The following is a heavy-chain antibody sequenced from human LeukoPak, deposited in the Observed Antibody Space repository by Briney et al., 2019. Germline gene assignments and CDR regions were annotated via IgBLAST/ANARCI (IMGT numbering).Heavy chain of an antibody. V-gene: IGHV4-31*03. D-gene: IGHD6-13*01. Sequence: PSETLSLTCTVSGCSISSGGYYWSWIRQHPGKGLEWIGYIYYSGSTYYNPSLKSRITISVDTSKNQFSLKLSSVTAADTAVYYCASAESQQPFDYWGQGTLVTVSS. CDR3: ASAESQQPFDY. CDR2: IYYSGST. J-gene: IGHJ4*02. CDR1: GCSISSGGYY.